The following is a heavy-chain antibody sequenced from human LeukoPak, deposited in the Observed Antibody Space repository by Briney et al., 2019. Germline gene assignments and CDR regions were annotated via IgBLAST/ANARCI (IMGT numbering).Heavy chain of an antibody. V-gene: IGHV3-48*01. D-gene: IGHD1-26*01. CDR3: ARRYSGSYRAPHDAFDI. Sequence: GGSLRLSCAASGFTFSSYSMNWVRQAPGKGPEWVSYISSSSSTIYYADSVKGRFTISRDNAKNSLYLQMNSLRAEDTAVYYCARRYSGSYRAPHDAFDIWGQGTMVTVSS. CDR1: GFTFSSYS. CDR2: ISSSSSTI. J-gene: IGHJ3*02.